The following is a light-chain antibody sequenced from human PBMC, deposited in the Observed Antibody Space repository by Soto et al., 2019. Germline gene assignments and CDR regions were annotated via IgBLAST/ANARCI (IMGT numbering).Light chain of an antibody. CDR1: SSDVGGYNY. CDR3: SSYAGSNNVV. Sequence: QSALTQPPSASESPGQSVTSSCTGTSSDVGGYNYVSWYQQHPGKAPKLMIYEVSKRPSGVPDRFSGSKSGNTASLTVSGLQAEDEADYYCSSYAGSNNVVFGGGTHLTVL. J-gene: IGLJ2*01. CDR2: EVS. V-gene: IGLV2-8*01.